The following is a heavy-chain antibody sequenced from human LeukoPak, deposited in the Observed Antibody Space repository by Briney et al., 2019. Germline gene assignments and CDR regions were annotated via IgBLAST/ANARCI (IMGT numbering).Heavy chain of an antibody. CDR1: GFTFSSYE. D-gene: IGHD3-10*01. V-gene: IGHV3-48*03. CDR3: ARGNFGELVDY. CDR2: ISSSGSTI. J-gene: IGHJ4*02. Sequence: GALRLSCAASGFTFSSYEMNWVRQAPGKGLEWVSYISSSGSTIYYADSVKGRFTLSRDNAKNSLYLQMNSLRAEDTAVYYCARGNFGELVDYWGQGTLVTVSS.